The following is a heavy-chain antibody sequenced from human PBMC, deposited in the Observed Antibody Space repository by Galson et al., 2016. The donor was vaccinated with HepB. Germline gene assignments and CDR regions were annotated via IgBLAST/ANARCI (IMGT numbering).Heavy chain of an antibody. J-gene: IGHJ3*02. CDR1: GGTFTTYP. Sequence: SVKVSRKASGGTFTTYPITWVRQAPGQGPECLGRIIPLLGIPKYAQKFPGRLTITADKSTSTTYMELTSLRSEDTAVYYCARPSSGWANDAFDIWGQGTKVTVSS. CDR2: IIPLLGIP. CDR3: ARPSSGWANDAFDI. V-gene: IGHV1-69*02. D-gene: IGHD6-19*01.